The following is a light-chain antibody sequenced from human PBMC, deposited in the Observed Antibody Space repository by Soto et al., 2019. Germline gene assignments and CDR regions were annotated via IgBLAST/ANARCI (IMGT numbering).Light chain of an antibody. V-gene: IGKV3-11*01. CDR3: QQRSNWPPSWT. CDR2: DAS. CDR1: QSGNRL. J-gene: IGKJ1*01. Sequence: IFLTTSPTHPSFFPREKTTLPFRARQSGNRLFARYQQKPGPGPRPRIYDASNRATGLPAQFNGSGSGTDFTLTISSLEPEDFAVYYCQQRSNWPPSWTFGQGTKVEIK.